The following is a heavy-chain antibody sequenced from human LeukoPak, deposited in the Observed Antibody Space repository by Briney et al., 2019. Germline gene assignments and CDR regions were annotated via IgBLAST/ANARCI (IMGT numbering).Heavy chain of an antibody. D-gene: IGHD6-19*01. CDR3: ARDVVGVAVAGSLFPFDY. CDR1: GYTFTDYY. Sequence: ASVKVSCKASGYTFTDYYILWVRQAPGQGLEWMGWINPKSGGTNYARQFQGRVTMTRDTSISTAYMELSRLRSDDTAVYYCARDVVGVAVAGSLFPFDYWGQGTLVTVSS. CDR2: INPKSGGT. V-gene: IGHV1-2*02. J-gene: IGHJ4*02.